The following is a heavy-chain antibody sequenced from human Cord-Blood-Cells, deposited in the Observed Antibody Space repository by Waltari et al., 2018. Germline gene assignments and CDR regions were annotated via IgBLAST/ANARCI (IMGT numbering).Heavy chain of an antibody. D-gene: IGHD3-9*01. CDR1: GYTLTELS. Sequence: QVQLVQSGAEVKKPGASVKVSCKVSGYTLTELSMHWVRQAPGKGLEWMGCFDPEDGKTIYAQKFQGRVTMTEETSTDTAYMELSSLRSEDTAVYYCATEGTYYDILTGYANWFDPWGQGTLVTVSS. V-gene: IGHV1-24*01. J-gene: IGHJ5*02. CDR2: FDPEDGKT. CDR3: ATEGTYYDILTGYANWFDP.